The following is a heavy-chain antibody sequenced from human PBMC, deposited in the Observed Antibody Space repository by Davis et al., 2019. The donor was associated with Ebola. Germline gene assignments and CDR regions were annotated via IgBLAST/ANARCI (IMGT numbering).Heavy chain of an antibody. D-gene: IGHD6-19*01. CDR1: GFTVSSNY. J-gene: IGHJ6*02. CDR3: ARASSGWTTSGYYYYGMDV. Sequence: GESLKISCAASGFTVSSNYMSWVRQAPGKGLEWVSVIYSGGSTYYADSVKGRFTISRDNSKNTLYLQMNSLRAEDTAVYYCARASSGWTTSGYYYYGMDVWGQGTTVTVSS. CDR2: IYSGGST. V-gene: IGHV3-66*01.